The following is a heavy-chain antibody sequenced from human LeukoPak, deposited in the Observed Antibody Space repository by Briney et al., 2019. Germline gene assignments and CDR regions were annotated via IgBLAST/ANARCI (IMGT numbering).Heavy chain of an antibody. CDR1: GYTFTGYY. CDR2: INPNSGNT. V-gene: IGHV1-8*02. D-gene: IGHD7-27*01. Sequence: ASVKVSCKASGYTFTGYYMHWVGQATGQGLEWMGWINPNSGNTGYAQKFQGRVTLTRNTSISTAYMDLRSLRHEDQARYYCSRENREDWGSGNWCDLWGKGTLVTVSS. CDR3: SRENREDWGSGNWCDL. J-gene: IGHJ5*02.